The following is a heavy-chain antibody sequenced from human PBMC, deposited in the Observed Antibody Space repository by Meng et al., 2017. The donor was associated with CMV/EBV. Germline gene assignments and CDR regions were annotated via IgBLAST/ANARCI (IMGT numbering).Heavy chain of an antibody. CDR1: RFTFSSYS. J-gene: IGHJ6*02. CDR3: ARDLSNYDILTGYQFYYYGMDV. V-gene: IGHV3-21*01. Sequence: GESLKISCAASRFTFSSYSMNWVRQAPGKGLEWVSSISSSSSYIYYADSVKGRFTISRDNAKNSLYLQMNSLRAEDTAVYYCARDLSNYDILTGYQFYYYGMDVWGQGTTVTVSS. CDR2: ISSSSSYI. D-gene: IGHD3-9*01.